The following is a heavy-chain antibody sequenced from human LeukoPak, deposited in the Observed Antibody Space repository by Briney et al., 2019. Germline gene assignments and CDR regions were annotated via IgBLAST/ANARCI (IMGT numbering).Heavy chain of an antibody. V-gene: IGHV4-4*07. J-gene: IGHJ5*02. CDR2: IYRSEST. CDR1: GASISSSY. Sequence: ASETLSLTCSVSGASISSSYWSWVRQPAGGGLEWIGRIYRSESTSYNASLKSRVSMSLDTSSNQFSLRLSSVTAADTAVYYCARASGGDWFDPWGQGTLVTVSS. D-gene: IGHD1-26*01. CDR3: ARASGGDWFDP.